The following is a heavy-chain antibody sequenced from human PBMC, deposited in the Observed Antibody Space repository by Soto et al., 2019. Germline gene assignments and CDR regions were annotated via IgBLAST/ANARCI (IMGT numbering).Heavy chain of an antibody. CDR2: IKPDSGGT. J-gene: IGHJ4*02. D-gene: IGHD2-15*01. CDR3: AGRSRVVAATDY. Sequence: ASVKVSCKASGYIFTGFYIHWVRQAPGQGLEWMGGIKPDSGGTDYAEKFQGRVTMTRDTSINTAYMELSRLRHDDTAVYYCAGRSRVVAATDYWGQGTLVTVSS. V-gene: IGHV1-2*02. CDR1: GYIFTGFY.